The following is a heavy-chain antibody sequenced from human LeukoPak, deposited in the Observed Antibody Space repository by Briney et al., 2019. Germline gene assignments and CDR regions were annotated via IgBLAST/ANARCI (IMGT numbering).Heavy chain of an antibody. CDR1: GGSISSSHW. D-gene: IGHD3-3*01. CDR2: IYHSGST. CDR3: ARERSGSEIFARSFDI. J-gene: IGHJ3*02. Sequence: SGTLSLTCAVSGGSISSSHWWSWVRQPPGKGLEWIGEIYHSGSTNYNPSLKSRITISVDMSKNQFSLKLSSVTAADTAVYYCARERSGSEIFARSFDIWGQGTMVTVSS. V-gene: IGHV4-4*02.